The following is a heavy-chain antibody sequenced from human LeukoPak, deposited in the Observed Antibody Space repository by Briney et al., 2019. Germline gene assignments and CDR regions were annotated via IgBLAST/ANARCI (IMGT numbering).Heavy chain of an antibody. D-gene: IGHD3-3*01. CDR2: INHSGST. CDR1: GGSFSGYY. V-gene: IGHV4-34*01. CDR3: ARYYDFWSGYLDY. J-gene: IGHJ4*02. Sequence: SETLSLTCAVYGGSFSGYYWSWIRQPPGKGLEWFGEINHSGSTNYNPSLKSRVTISVDTSKNQFSLKLSSVTAADTAVYYCARYYDFWSGYLDYWGQGTLVTVSS.